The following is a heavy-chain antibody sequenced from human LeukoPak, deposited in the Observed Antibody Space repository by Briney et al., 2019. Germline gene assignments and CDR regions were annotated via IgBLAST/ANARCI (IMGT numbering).Heavy chain of an antibody. D-gene: IGHD3-9*01. CDR2: INHSGST. CDR3: ARHRYYDILTGYYLGRGHYYMDV. V-gene: IGHV4-34*01. Sequence: EPSETLSLTCAVYGGSFSGYYWSWIRQPPGKGLEWIGEINHSGSTNYNPSLKSRVTISVDTSENQFSLKLSSVTAADTAVYYCARHRYYDILTGYYLGRGHYYMDVWGKGTTVTISS. CDR1: GGSFSGYY. J-gene: IGHJ6*03.